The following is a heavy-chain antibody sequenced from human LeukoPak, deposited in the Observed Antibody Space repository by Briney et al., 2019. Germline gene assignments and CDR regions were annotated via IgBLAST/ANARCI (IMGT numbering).Heavy chain of an antibody. D-gene: IGHD6-13*01. J-gene: IGHJ1*01. CDR2: IYYSGST. V-gene: IGHV4-31*03. CDR1: GGSISSGGYY. CDR3: ASSSSWYGVGYFQH. Sequence: SETLSLTCTVSGGSISSGGYYWSWIRQHPGKGLEWIGYIYYSGSTYYNPSLKSRVTISVDTSKNQFSLKLSSVTAADTAVYYCASSSSWYGVGYFQHWGQGTLVTVSS.